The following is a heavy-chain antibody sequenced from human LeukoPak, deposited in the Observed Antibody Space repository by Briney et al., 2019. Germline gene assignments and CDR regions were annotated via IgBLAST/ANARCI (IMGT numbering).Heavy chain of an antibody. Sequence: PGGSLRLSCAASGFTFDDYEMSWVRQAPGKGLEWVSGINWNGGSTGYADSVRGRFTISRDNTRNSLFLQMEGLRVDDTAVYFCAKDVSGVAEGVDLWGQGTLVTVSS. V-gene: IGHV3-20*04. J-gene: IGHJ4*01. CDR1: GFTFDDYE. CDR2: INWNGGST. CDR3: AKDVSGVAEGVDL. D-gene: IGHD3-10*01.